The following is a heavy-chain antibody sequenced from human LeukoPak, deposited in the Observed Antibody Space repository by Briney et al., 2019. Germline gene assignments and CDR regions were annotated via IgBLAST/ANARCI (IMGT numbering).Heavy chain of an antibody. V-gene: IGHV3-33*01. CDR1: GFIFSNDA. CDR2: IWFDGSNK. CDR3: VRDPSGSGFAFDS. D-gene: IGHD1-1*01. J-gene: IGHJ4*02. Sequence: PGWSLRLSCAASGFIFSNDAMHWVRQAPGKGLEWVAFIWFDGSNKHYADSVKGRFTISRNNSEDTLYLQMNSLRAEDTAVYYCVRDPSGSGFAFDSWGQEALVTVSS.